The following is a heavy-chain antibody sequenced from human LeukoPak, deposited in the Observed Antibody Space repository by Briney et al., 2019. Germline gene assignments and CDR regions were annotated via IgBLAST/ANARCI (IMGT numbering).Heavy chain of an antibody. CDR3: ATPNNIDAFDI. J-gene: IGHJ3*02. Sequence: GASVKVSCKASGYTLTSYYMRWVRQAPGQGLEWMGIIDPSGVSTSYAQNFQGRDTMTRDTSTSTVYMELSSLRSEDSAVYYCATPNNIDAFDIWGQGTMVTVSS. CDR1: GYTLTSYY. V-gene: IGHV1-46*01. D-gene: IGHD1-14*01. CDR2: IDPSGVST.